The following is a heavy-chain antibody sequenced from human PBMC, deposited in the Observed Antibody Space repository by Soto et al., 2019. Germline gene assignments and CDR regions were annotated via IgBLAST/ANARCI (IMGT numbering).Heavy chain of an antibody. Sequence: AAVKVSCKASGGTFSSYAISWVRQAPGQGREWMGGIIPIFGTANYAQKFQGRVTITADKSTSTAYMELSSLRSEDTAVYYCATRLGSSWYYYYYGMDVWGQGTTVTVSS. CDR2: IIPIFGTA. V-gene: IGHV1-69*06. CDR1: GGTFSSYA. D-gene: IGHD6-13*01. CDR3: ATRLGSSWYYYYYGMDV. J-gene: IGHJ6*02.